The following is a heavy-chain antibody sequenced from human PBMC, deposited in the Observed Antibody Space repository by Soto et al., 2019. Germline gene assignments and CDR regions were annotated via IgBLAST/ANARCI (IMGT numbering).Heavy chain of an antibody. V-gene: IGHV3-23*01. CDR1: GFTFSSYA. J-gene: IGHJ4*02. Sequence: GGPLRLSCAASGFTFSSYAMSWVRQAPGKGLEWVSAISGSGGSTYYADSVKGRFTISRDNSKNTLYLQMNSLRAEDTAVYYCAKAVGYSSSWYGYYFDYWGQGTLVTVSS. CDR3: AKAVGYSSSWYGYYFDY. CDR2: ISGSGGST. D-gene: IGHD6-13*01.